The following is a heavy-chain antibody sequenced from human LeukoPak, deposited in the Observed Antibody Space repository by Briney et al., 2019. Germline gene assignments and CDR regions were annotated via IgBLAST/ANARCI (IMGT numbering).Heavy chain of an antibody. CDR3: ARGSTSRKTAAGTIAFDI. CDR1: GYTFTSYG. CDR2: ISAYNGNT. V-gene: IGHV1-18*01. Sequence: ASVKVSCKASGYTFTSYGISWVRQALGQGLEWMGWISAYNGNTNYAQKLQGRVTMTTDTSTSTAYMELRSLRSDDTAVYYCARGSTSRKTAAGTIAFDIWGQGTMVTVSS. D-gene: IGHD6-13*01. J-gene: IGHJ3*02.